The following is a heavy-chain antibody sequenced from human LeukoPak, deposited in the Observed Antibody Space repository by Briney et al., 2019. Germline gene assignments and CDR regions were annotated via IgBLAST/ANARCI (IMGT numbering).Heavy chain of an antibody. CDR2: INHSGST. Sequence: SETLSLTCTVSGGSISTYYWSWIRQPPGKALEWIGEINHSGSTNYNPSLKSRVTISVDTSKHQFPLKLSSVTAADTAVYYCARAGWYVPFDYWGQGTLVTVSS. CDR3: ARAGWYVPFDY. CDR1: GGSISTYY. J-gene: IGHJ4*02. V-gene: IGHV4-34*01. D-gene: IGHD6-19*01.